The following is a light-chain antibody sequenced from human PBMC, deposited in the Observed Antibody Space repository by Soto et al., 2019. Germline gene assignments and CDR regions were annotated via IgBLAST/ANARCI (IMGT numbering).Light chain of an antibody. CDR2: RAS. V-gene: IGKV1-5*03. CDR1: QSINNW. Sequence: DIQMTQSPSTLSASVGDKVTITCRASQSINNWLAWYRQKPGKAPKLLLFRASNLDTGVPSRFSGSGSGTDFSLTISNLQPEDFATYYCQQLYSHPLTFGGGTKVDIK. CDR3: QQLYSHPLT. J-gene: IGKJ4*01.